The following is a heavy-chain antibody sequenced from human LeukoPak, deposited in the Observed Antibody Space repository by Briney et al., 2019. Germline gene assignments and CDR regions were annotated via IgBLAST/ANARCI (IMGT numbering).Heavy chain of an antibody. Sequence: GGSLRLSCAASGFTFSSYWMSWVRQAPGKGLEWVANIKQDGSEKYYVDSVKGRFTISRDNAKNSLYLQMNSLRAEDTAVYYCARYSGSYEVNYYYYDGRDVWVQGTMITVSS. CDR1: GFTFSSYW. J-gene: IGHJ6*02. V-gene: IGHV3-7*03. CDR2: IKQDGSEK. D-gene: IGHD1-26*01. CDR3: ARYSGSYEVNYYYYDGRDV.